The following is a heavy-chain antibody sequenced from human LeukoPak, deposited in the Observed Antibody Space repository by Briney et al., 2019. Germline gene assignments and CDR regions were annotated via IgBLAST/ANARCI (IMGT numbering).Heavy chain of an antibody. Sequence: SETLSLTCTVSGGSIRTYYWSWIRQPPGKGLEWIGFIYYSGSTNYNPSLKSRVTMSVDTSKNQFSLKLSSVTAADTAVYYCARAGYNYPFDYWGQGTLVTVSS. CDR2: IYYSGST. CDR1: GGSIRTYY. D-gene: IGHD5-18*01. J-gene: IGHJ4*02. CDR3: ARAGYNYPFDY. V-gene: IGHV4-59*01.